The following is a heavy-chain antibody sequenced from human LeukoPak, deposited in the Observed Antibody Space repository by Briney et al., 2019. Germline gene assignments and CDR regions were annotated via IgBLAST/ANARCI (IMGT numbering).Heavy chain of an antibody. D-gene: IGHD4-17*01. CDR1: GGSFSGYY. V-gene: IGHV4-34*01. CDR3: ANPARDFADSGAITW. CDR2: INHSGST. J-gene: IGHJ4*02. Sequence: SETLSLTCAVYGGSFSGYYWSWIRQPPGKGLEWIGEINHSGSTNYNPSLKSRVTISADTSKNQFSLKLTSVTAADTAVYYCANPARDFADSGAITWWGQGTLVTVSS.